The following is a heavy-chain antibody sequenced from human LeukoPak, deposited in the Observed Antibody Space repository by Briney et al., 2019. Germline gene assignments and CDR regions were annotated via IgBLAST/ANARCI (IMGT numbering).Heavy chain of an antibody. CDR3: ARAPSRITIFGVVIRHADYFDY. V-gene: IGHV1-46*01. Sequence: ASVKVSCKASGYTFTSYYMHWVRQAPGQGLEWMGIINPSGGSTSYAQKFQGRVTMTRDTSTSTAYMELSSLRSEDTAVYYCARAPSRITIFGVVIRHADYFDYWGQGTLVTVSS. CDR2: INPSGGST. J-gene: IGHJ4*02. D-gene: IGHD3-3*01. CDR1: GYTFTSYY.